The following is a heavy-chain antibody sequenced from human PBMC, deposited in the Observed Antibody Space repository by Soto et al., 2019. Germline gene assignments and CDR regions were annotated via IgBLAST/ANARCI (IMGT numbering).Heavy chain of an antibody. CDR3: ARDVDTAMVTPLAGAFDI. CDR1: GDSVSSNSAA. J-gene: IGHJ3*02. D-gene: IGHD5-18*01. Sequence: KQSQTLSLTCAISGDSVSSNSAAWNWIRQSPSRGLEWLGRTYYRSKWYNDYAVSVKSRITINPDTSKNQFSLQLNSVTPEDTAVYYCARDVDTAMVTPLAGAFDIWGQGTMVTVSS. CDR2: TYYRSKWYN. V-gene: IGHV6-1*01.